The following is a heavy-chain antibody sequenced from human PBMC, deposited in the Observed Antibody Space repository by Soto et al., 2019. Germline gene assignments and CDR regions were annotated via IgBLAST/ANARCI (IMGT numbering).Heavy chain of an antibody. Sequence: QVQLVQSGAEVKKPGASVKVSCKASGYTFTSYAMHWVRQAPGQRLEWMGWINAGNGNTKYSQKFQGRVTITRDTSASIAYMELSSLRSEDTAVYYCARDFPYYYDSSGYPDYWGQGTLVTVSS. CDR1: GYTFTSYA. D-gene: IGHD3-22*01. CDR2: INAGNGNT. J-gene: IGHJ4*02. CDR3: ARDFPYYYDSSGYPDY. V-gene: IGHV1-3*01.